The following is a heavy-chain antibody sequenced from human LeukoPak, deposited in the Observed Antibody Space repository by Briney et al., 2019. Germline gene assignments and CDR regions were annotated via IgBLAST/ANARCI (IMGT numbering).Heavy chain of an antibody. D-gene: IGHD3-22*01. V-gene: IGHV3-23*01. CDR1: GFTFSSYA. CDR2: ISGSGGST. Sequence: GGSLRLSCAASGFTFSSYAMSWVCQGPGKGLEWVSAISGSGGSTYYADSVKGRFTISRDNSKNTLYLQMNSLRAEDTAVYYCAKDAAIWYYYDSSGSPNAFDIWGQGTMVTVSS. CDR3: AKDAAIWYYYDSSGSPNAFDI. J-gene: IGHJ3*02.